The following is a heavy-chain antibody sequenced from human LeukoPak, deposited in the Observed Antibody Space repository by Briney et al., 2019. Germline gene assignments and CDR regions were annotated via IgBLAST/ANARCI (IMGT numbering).Heavy chain of an antibody. CDR3: ARDTGGYYYMDV. D-gene: IGHD3-16*01. V-gene: IGHV4-39*07. CDR2: IYNSGYN. Sequence: SETLSLTCTVSGDSITSSAYYWGWIRQPPGKGLEWIGSIYNSGYNYYNPSLKSRVTISVDTSKNQFSLNLSSVTAADTAIYYCARDTGGYYYMDVWGKGTTVTVSS. CDR1: GDSITSSAYY. J-gene: IGHJ6*03.